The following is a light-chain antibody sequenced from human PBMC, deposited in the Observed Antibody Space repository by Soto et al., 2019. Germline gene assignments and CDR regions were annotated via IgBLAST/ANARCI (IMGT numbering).Light chain of an antibody. J-gene: IGKJ4*01. Sequence: DIVMTQSPLSLPVTPGEPASISCRSSQSLLHSNGYNCVDWYLQKPGQSPQLLIHLGSNRASGVPDRFSGSGSGTEFTLKINSVEAEDVGLYFCMQALQTPLTFGEGTKVEIK. CDR2: LGS. V-gene: IGKV2-28*01. CDR1: QSLLHSNGYNC. CDR3: MQALQTPLT.